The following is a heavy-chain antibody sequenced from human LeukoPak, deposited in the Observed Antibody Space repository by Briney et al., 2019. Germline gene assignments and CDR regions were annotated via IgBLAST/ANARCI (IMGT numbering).Heavy chain of an antibody. CDR3: AKIPTSIVPAAIGYFDY. D-gene: IGHD2-2*01. J-gene: IGHJ4*02. V-gene: IGHV3-23*01. CDR2: ISGSGGST. Sequence: GGSLRLSCAASGFTFSSYAMSWVRQAPGKGLEWVSVISGSGGSTYHADSVKGRFTISRDNSKNTLYLQMNSLRAEDTAVYYCAKIPTSIVPAAIGYFDYWGQGTLVTVSS. CDR1: GFTFSSYA.